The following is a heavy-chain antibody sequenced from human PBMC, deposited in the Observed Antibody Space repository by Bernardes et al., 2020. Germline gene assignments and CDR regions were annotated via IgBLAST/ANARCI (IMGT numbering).Heavy chain of an antibody. CDR3: ARGSGDY. CDR1: GFTFSSYS. J-gene: IGHJ4*02. Sequence: VGSLRLSCAASGFTFSSYSMNWVRQAPGKGLEWVSYISRSSSTIYYADSVKGRFTISRDNAKNSLYLQMNSLRAEDTAVYYCARGSGDYWGQGTLVTVSS. D-gene: IGHD2-15*01. V-gene: IGHV3-48*01. CDR2: ISRSSSTI.